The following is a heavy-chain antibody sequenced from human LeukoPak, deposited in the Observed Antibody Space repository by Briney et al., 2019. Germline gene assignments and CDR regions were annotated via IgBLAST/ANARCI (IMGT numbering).Heavy chain of an antibody. CDR2: MYHSGST. V-gene: IGHV4-38-2*02. Sequence: SETLSLTCTVSGYSISSGHYWGWIRQPPGKGLEWIGSMYHSGSTYYYPPLKSRVTISEDTSKNQFSLKLRSVTAADTAVYYCARGPRFGELLWHWFDPWGQGTLVTVSS. J-gene: IGHJ5*02. D-gene: IGHD3-10*01. CDR1: GYSISSGHY. CDR3: ARGPRFGELLWHWFDP.